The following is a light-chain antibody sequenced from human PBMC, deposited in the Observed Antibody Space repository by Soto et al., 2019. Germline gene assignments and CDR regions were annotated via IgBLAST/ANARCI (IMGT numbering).Light chain of an antibody. Sequence: QSVLTQPPSASGTPGQRVLISCSGSSSNVGSNTVNWYQQLPGTAPKLLIYTNNQRPSRVPDRFSGSKSGTSASLAIRGLQSDDEADYYCASWDDNLNGGVFGGGTKLTVL. CDR3: ASWDDNLNGGV. J-gene: IGLJ3*02. CDR2: TNN. V-gene: IGLV1-44*01. CDR1: SSNVGSNT.